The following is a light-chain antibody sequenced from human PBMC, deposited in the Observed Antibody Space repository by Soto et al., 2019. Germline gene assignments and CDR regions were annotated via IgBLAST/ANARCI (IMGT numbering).Light chain of an antibody. CDR2: AAS. Sequence: EIVLTQSPATPSLVPGDRAPLSCRARQSVGTVFAGYQQQPGQAPRVLIFAASNSATGTPARFSGRGAGTDFTLTISSIEPEDFAVYHCRQRSKWPHTFGQGTKVDIK. CDR1: QSVGTV. CDR3: RQRSKWPHT. V-gene: IGKV3-11*01. J-gene: IGKJ2*01.